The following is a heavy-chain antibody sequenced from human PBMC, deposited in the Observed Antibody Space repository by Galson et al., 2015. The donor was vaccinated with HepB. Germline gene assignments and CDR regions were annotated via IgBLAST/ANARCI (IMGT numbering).Heavy chain of an antibody. D-gene: IGHD3-22*01. Sequence: SLRLSCAASGFTVSSNYMSWVRQAPGKGLEWVSVIYSGGSTYYADSVKGRFTISRHNSKNTLYLQMNSLRAEYTAVYYCASHLGYYYDSSGYFYFDYWGQGSLVTVSS. V-gene: IGHV3-53*04. CDR3: ASHLGYYYDSSGYFYFDY. CDR2: IYSGGST. J-gene: IGHJ4*02. CDR1: GFTVSSNY.